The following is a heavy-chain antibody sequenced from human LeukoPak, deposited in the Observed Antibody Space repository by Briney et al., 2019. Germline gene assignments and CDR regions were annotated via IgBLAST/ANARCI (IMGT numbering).Heavy chain of an antibody. J-gene: IGHJ6*03. D-gene: IGHD3-3*01. Sequence: KPSETLSLTCAVYGGSFSGYYWSWIRQPPGKGLERIGEINHSGSTNYNPSLKSRVTISVDTSKNQFSLKLSSVTAADTAAYYCARGYTISYYYYMDVWGKGTTVTVSS. CDR3: ARGYTISYYYYMDV. CDR2: INHSGST. CDR1: GGSFSGYY. V-gene: IGHV4-34*01.